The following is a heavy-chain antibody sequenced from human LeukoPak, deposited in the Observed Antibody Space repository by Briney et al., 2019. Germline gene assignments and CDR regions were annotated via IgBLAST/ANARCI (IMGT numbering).Heavy chain of an antibody. V-gene: IGHV4-28*01. CDR3: ARYGGNSDWYFDL. CDR1: GYSISSRHW. Sequence: SETLSLTCAVSGYSISSRHWWGWIRQPPGKGLEWIGHIYYDGRTYYNPSLKSRVTMSVDTSKNQFSLKLSSVTAVDTAVYPCARYGGNSDWYFDLWGRGTLVTVSS. D-gene: IGHD4-23*01. J-gene: IGHJ2*01. CDR2: IYYDGRT.